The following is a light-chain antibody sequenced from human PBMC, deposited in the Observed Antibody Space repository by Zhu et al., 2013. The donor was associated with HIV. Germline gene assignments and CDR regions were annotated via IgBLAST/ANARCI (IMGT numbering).Light chain of an antibody. CDR2: WAS. V-gene: IGKV4-1*01. CDR3: QQYYSTPFT. J-gene: IGKJ3*01. CDR1: LSLLYSSNNKNY. Sequence: DIVMTQSPDSLAVSLGERATINCKSSLSLLYSSNNKNYLAWYQHKSGQSPKLLIYWASTRESGVPDRFSGSGSGTDFTLTISSLQAEDVAVYYCQQYYSTPFTFGPGTKVDIK.